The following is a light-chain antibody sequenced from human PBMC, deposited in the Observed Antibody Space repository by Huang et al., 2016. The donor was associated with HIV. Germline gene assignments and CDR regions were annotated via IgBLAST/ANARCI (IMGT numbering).Light chain of an antibody. CDR1: QSLSSTH. V-gene: IGKV3-20*01. CDR2: GAS. Sequence: EIVLTQSPGILFMSPWERVTLSCRASQSLSSTHVVWDHHKSGQAPRLLIYGASSRAADIPDRFSGSGSGTDFTLTISRLEPEDFAVYYCQQYDDSITFGGGTKLEIK. CDR3: QQYDDSIT. J-gene: IGKJ4*01.